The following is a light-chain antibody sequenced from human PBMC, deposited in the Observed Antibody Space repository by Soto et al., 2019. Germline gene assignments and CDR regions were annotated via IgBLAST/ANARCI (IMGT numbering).Light chain of an antibody. CDR3: QQYNNWPRT. V-gene: IGKV3-15*01. CDR1: QSVSSN. CDR2: GAT. J-gene: IGKJ1*01. Sequence: IVMTQSPATLSVSPGEMATRSCMASQSVSSNLAWYQQRPGQAPKVLIFGATTRATGIPGRFSGGGSGTEFTLTISSLQSGDFAVYYCQQYNNWPRTFGQGTKVDIK.